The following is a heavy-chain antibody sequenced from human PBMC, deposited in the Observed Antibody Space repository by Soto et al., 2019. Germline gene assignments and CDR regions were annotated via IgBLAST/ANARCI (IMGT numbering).Heavy chain of an antibody. CDR2: IYYSGST. J-gene: IGHJ4*02. CDR3: ARFYDSSGYYYDY. D-gene: IGHD3-22*01. Sequence: LTFTVSGGSISSYYWSWIRQPPGKGLEWIGYIYYSGSTNYNPSLKSRVTISVDTSKNQFSLKLSSVTAADTAVYYCARFYDSSGYYYDYWGQGTLVTVSS. CDR1: GGSISSYY. V-gene: IGHV4-59*01.